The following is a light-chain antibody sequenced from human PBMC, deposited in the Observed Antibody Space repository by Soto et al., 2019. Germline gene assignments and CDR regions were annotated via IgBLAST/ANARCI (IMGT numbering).Light chain of an antibody. CDR2: RNN. CDR1: SSNIGSNY. Sequence: QSVLTQPPSASGTPGQRVTISCSGSSSNIGSNYVYWYQQLPGTAPKLLIYRNNQRPSGVPDRFSGSKSGTSASLAISGLGSEVGGDYYCAAWDDGLSALFGGGTKLTAL. V-gene: IGLV1-47*01. CDR3: AAWDDGLSAL. J-gene: IGLJ2*01.